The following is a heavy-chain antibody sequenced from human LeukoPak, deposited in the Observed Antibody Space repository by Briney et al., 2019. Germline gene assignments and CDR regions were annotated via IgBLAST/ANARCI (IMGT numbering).Heavy chain of an antibody. D-gene: IGHD2-21*02. CDR3: AKDGTTEDCGGDCYRGDY. V-gene: IGHV3-53*01. CDR1: GFTVSGNF. CDR2: IYAGGRT. J-gene: IGHJ4*02. Sequence: GGSLRLSCAASGFTVSGNFLNWVRQAPGKGLEWVSVIYAGGRTYYADSVQGRFIISRDTSKNTLSLQMNSLRAEDTAVYYCAKDGTTEDCGGDCYRGDYWGQGTLVTVSS.